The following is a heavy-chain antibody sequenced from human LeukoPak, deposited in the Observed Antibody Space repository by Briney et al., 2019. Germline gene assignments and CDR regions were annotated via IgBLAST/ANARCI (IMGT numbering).Heavy chain of an antibody. CDR3: ATGEDIVVVVAATSDY. V-gene: IGHV3-21*04. D-gene: IGHD2-15*01. Sequence: GGPLRLSCAASGFTFSSYSMNWVRQAPGKGLEWVSSISSSSSYIYYADSVKGRFTISRDNAKNSLYLQMNSLRAEDTAVYYCATGEDIVVVVAATSDYWGQGTLVTVSS. CDR2: ISSSSSYI. CDR1: GFTFSSYS. J-gene: IGHJ4*02.